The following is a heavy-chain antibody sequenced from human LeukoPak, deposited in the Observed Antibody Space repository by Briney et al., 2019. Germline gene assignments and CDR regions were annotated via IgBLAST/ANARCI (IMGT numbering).Heavy chain of an antibody. V-gene: IGHV1-8*03. CDR2: MNPNSCNT. D-gene: IGHD6-13*01. J-gene: IGHJ6*03. Sequence: ASVKVSCKASGYTLTSYDINWVRQATGQGLEWMGWMNPNSCNTGYAQKFQGRVTITRNTSISTAYMEPSSLRSEDTAVYYCARGRGHQQLVRYYYYYYMDVWGKGTTVTVSS. CDR3: ARGRGHQQLVRYYYYYYMDV. CDR1: GYTLTSYD.